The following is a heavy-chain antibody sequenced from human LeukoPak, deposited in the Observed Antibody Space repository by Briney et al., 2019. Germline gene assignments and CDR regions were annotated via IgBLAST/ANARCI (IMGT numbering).Heavy chain of an antibody. J-gene: IGHJ4*02. D-gene: IGHD6-19*01. CDR3: ARVDESISGWPFDY. CDR1: GFIFSSYA. CDR2: ISHDGTNK. V-gene: IGHV3-30-3*01. Sequence: GGSLRLSCVASGFIFSSYAMSWVRQAPGKGPEWVASISHDGTNKYHAESVKGRFTTSRDNSKNTLYLEMNSLRAEDTAVYYCARVDESISGWPFDYWGQGTLVIVSS.